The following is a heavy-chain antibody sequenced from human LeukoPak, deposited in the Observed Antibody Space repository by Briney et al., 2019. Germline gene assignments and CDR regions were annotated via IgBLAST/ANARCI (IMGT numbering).Heavy chain of an antibody. CDR2: ISGGGRTT. CDR3: AKNVVVKRYIDF. D-gene: IGHD2-15*01. CDR1: GFTFSNHA. Sequence: GGSLRLSCAASGFTFSNHAMSWVRQAPGKGLQWVAVISGGGRTTEYEDFVKGRFTISRDNSKNTLSLQMNSLTVEDTAIYFCAKNVVVKRYIDFWGQETLVTVSS. J-gene: IGHJ4*02. V-gene: IGHV3-23*01.